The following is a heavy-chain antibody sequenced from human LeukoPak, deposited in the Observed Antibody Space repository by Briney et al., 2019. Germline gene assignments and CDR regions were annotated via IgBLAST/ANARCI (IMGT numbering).Heavy chain of an antibody. CDR1: GFTFSSYA. CDR3: AKDRKRIAAAGPVFDY. CDR2: ISGSGGST. D-gene: IGHD6-13*01. V-gene: IGHV3-23*01. Sequence: GGSLRLSCAASGFTFSSYAMSWVRQAPGKGLEWVSAISGSGGSTYYADSVKGRFTISRDNSKNTLYLQMNSLRAEDTAVYYCAKDRKRIAAAGPVFDYWGQGTLVTVSS. J-gene: IGHJ4*02.